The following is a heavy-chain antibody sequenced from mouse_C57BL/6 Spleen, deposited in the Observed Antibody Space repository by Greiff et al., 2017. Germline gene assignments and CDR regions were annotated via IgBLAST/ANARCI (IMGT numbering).Heavy chain of an antibody. V-gene: IGHV1-58*01. J-gene: IGHJ1*03. D-gene: IGHD1-1*01. CDR1: GYTFTSYG. CDR3: ARSSPFITTVPWYFDV. Sequence: VQLKQSGAELVRPGSSVKMSCKTSGYTFTSYGINWVKQRPGQGLEWIGYIYIGNGYTEYNEKFKGKATLTSDTSSSTAYMQLSSLTSEDSAIYFCARSSPFITTVPWYFDVWGTGTTVTVSS. CDR2: IYIGNGYT.